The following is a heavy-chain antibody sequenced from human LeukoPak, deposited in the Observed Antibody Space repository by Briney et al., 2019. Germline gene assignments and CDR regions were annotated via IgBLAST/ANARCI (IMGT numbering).Heavy chain of an antibody. CDR2: IYSGGST. V-gene: IGHV3-66*01. D-gene: IGHD5-12*01. Sequence: GGSLRLSCAASEFSVGSNYMTWVRQAPGKGLEWVSLIYSGGSTYYADSVKGRFTISRDNSKNTLYLQMNSLRAEDTAVYYCASTYAPFGYSGYDIRRSDYWGQGTLVTASS. CDR1: EFSVGSNY. J-gene: IGHJ4*02. CDR3: ASTYAPFGYSGYDIRRSDY.